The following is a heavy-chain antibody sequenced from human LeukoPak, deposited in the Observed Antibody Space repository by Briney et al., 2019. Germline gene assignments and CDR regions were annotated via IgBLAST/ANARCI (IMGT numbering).Heavy chain of an antibody. CDR2: ISAFNGNT. Sequence: ASVKVSCKASGYTFTSYGISWVRQAPGQGLEWMGWISAFNGNTNYAQKLQGRVTMTTDTSTSTAYMEPRSLRSDDTAVYYCARADCGDYVYYFDYWGQGTLVTVSS. D-gene: IGHD4-17*01. V-gene: IGHV1-18*01. J-gene: IGHJ4*02. CDR3: ARADCGDYVYYFDY. CDR1: GYTFTSYG.